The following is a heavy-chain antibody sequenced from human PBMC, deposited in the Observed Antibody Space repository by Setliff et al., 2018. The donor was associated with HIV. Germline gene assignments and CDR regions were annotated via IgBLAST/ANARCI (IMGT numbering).Heavy chain of an antibody. J-gene: IGHJ3*02. CDR1: GGSISSYY. V-gene: IGHV4-4*08. D-gene: IGHD3-3*01. Sequence: KPSETLSLTCTVSGGSISSYYWSWIRQPPGKGLEWIGYIYTSGSTNYNPSLKSRVTISVDTSKNQFSLKLSSVTAADTAVYYCARASNFWSGYSPGDAFDIWGQGTMVTVSS. CDR3: ARASNFWSGYSPGDAFDI. CDR2: IYTSGST.